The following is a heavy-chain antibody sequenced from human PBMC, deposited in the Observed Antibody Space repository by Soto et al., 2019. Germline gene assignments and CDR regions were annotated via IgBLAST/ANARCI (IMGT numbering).Heavy chain of an antibody. Sequence: QVQLVQSGAEVKKPGSSVKVSCKASGGTFSSYTISWVRQAPGQGLEWMGRIIPTLGIANYAQKFQGRVTITADKSTSTAYMELSSLRSEDTAVYYCARVGFGSSSSPVDYWGQGTLVTVSS. CDR1: GGTFSSYT. J-gene: IGHJ4*02. CDR3: ARVGFGSSSSPVDY. V-gene: IGHV1-69*02. CDR2: IIPTLGIA. D-gene: IGHD6-13*01.